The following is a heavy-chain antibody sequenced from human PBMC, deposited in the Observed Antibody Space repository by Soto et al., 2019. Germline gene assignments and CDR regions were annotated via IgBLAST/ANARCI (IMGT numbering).Heavy chain of an antibody. Sequence: QVQLVESGGGVVQPGRSLRLSCAASGFTFSSYGMHWVRQAPGKGLEWVAVISYDGSNKYYADSVKGRFTISRDNSKNTLYLQMTSLRAEDTAVYYCAKGGVGATPYFDYWGQGTLVTVSS. CDR2: ISYDGSNK. CDR1: GFTFSSYG. V-gene: IGHV3-30*18. CDR3: AKGGVGATPYFDY. J-gene: IGHJ4*02. D-gene: IGHD1-26*01.